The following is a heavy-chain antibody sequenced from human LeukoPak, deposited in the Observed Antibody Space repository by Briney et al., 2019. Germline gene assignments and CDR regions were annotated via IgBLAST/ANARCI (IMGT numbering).Heavy chain of an antibody. Sequence: PGGSLRLSCAASGFTFSSYDMTWVRQAPGKGLEWVAFISSDGRYKSHADSVKGRCTISRDNSKNTLYLQMNSLRPEDTAVYYCARARSIVGVSPFQHWGQGTLVTVSS. CDR1: GFTFSSYD. J-gene: IGHJ1*01. CDR2: ISSDGRYK. D-gene: IGHD1-26*01. V-gene: IGHV3-30*03. CDR3: ARARSIVGVSPFQH.